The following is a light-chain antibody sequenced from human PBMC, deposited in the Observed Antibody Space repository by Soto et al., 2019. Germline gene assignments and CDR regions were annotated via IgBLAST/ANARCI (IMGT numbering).Light chain of an antibody. CDR3: QQYNNWPPWT. CDR1: QSVSSY. V-gene: IGKV3-15*01. J-gene: IGKJ1*01. CDR2: DAS. Sequence: EIVLTQSPATLSLSPGERAPLSCRASQSVSSYLAWYQQKPGQAPRLLIYDASNRATGIPARFSGSGSGTEFTLTISSLQSEDFAVYYCQQYNNWPPWTFGQGTKVDI.